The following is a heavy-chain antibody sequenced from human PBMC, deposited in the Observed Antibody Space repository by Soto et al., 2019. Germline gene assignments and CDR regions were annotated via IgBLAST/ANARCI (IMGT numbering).Heavy chain of an antibody. V-gene: IGHV4-39*01. CDR2: IYYSGST. J-gene: IGHJ4*02. CDR1: GGSISGSSYY. CDR3: ARRDGYTYGFDY. Sequence: SETLSLTCTVSGGSISGSSYYWGWIRQPPGKGLEWIGSIYYSGSTYYNPSLKSRVTISVDTSKNQFSLKLSSVTAADTAVYYCARRDGYTYGFDYWGQGTLVTVSS. D-gene: IGHD5-12*01.